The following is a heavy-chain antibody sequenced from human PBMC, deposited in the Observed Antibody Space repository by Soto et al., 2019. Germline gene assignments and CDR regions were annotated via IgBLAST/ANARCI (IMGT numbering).Heavy chain of an antibody. J-gene: IGHJ4*02. CDR1: GGTFSTYT. CDR2: INPSGGST. Sequence: GASVKVSCKASGGTFSTYTITWVRQAPGQGLEWMGIINPSGGSTSYAQKFQGRVTMTRDTSTSTVYMELSSLRSEDTAVYYCARNYYDSSGYSFDYWGQGTLVTVSS. D-gene: IGHD3-22*01. V-gene: IGHV1-46*03. CDR3: ARNYYDSSGYSFDY.